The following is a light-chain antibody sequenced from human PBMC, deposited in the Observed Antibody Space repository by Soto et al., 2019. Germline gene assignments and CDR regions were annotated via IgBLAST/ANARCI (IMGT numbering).Light chain of an antibody. Sequence: QSVLTQPPSASGSPGQSVTISCTGTSSDVGGYNYVSWYQQHPGKAPNLMIYEVTKRPSGVPDRFSGSKSGNTASLTVSGLQAEDEADYYCSSYAGSTPYVFGTGTKVTVL. CDR1: SSDVGGYNY. CDR2: EVT. V-gene: IGLV2-8*01. CDR3: SSYAGSTPYV. J-gene: IGLJ1*01.